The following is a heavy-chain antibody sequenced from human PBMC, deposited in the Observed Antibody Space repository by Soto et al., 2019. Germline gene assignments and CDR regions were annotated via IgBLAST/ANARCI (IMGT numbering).Heavy chain of an antibody. D-gene: IGHD7-27*01. CDR1: GGSISSSNW. J-gene: IGHJ5*02. CDR3: ARWSQTELGVNCFDP. V-gene: IGHV4-4*02. Sequence: KPSETLSLTCAVSGGSISSSNWWSWVRQPPGKGLEWIGEIYHSGSTNYNPSLKSRVTTSVDKSKNQFSLKLSSVTAADTAVYYCARWSQTELGVNCFDPWGQGTLVTVSS. CDR2: IYHSGST.